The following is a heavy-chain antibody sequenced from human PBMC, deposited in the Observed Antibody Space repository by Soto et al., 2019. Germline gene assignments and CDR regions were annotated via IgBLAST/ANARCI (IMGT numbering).Heavy chain of an antibody. Sequence: QVQLQESGPGLVKPSETLSLTCTVSGGPVSSGSYYWSWIRQPPGKGLEWIGYIYYSGSTNYNPSLKSRVTISVDTSKNQFSLKLSSVTAADTAVYYCARYYSNGMDVWGQGTTVTVSS. V-gene: IGHV4-61*01. CDR3: ARYYSNGMDV. CDR2: IYYSGST. J-gene: IGHJ6*02. D-gene: IGHD4-4*01. CDR1: GGPVSSGSYY.